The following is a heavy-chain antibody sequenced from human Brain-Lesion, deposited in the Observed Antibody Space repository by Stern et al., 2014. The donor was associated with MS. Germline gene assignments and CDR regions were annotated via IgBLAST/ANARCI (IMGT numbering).Heavy chain of an antibody. CDR1: GYIFTGYY. J-gene: IGHJ6*02. D-gene: IGHD3-3*01. V-gene: IGHV1-2*02. CDR3: ARDQRGITIFGVVTDYYYLGMDV. Sequence: QVQLVQSGAEVKNPGASVKVSCKTSGYIFTGYYIHWVRQAPGQGLEWMAWINPNTGGPKYAQKFQGRVTMSRDTSISTAYVELSSLTSDDTAVYYCARDQRGITIFGVVTDYYYLGMDVWGQGTTVTVSS. CDR2: INPNTGGP.